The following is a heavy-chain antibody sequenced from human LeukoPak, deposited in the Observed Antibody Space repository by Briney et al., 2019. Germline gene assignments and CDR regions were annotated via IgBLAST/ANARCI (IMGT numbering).Heavy chain of an antibody. CDR1: EFAFSDYY. J-gene: IGHJ4*02. V-gene: IGHV3-11*01. Sequence: GGSLRLSCAASEFAFSDYYMSWIRQAPGKGLEWVSYISDSGRTIYYADSVKGRFTISRDNVKNSLYLQMNGLRAEDTAVYYCAREMEGDYGSGTFFDLWGQGNMVTVSS. D-gene: IGHD3-10*01. CDR3: AREMEGDYGSGTFFDL. CDR2: ISDSGRTI.